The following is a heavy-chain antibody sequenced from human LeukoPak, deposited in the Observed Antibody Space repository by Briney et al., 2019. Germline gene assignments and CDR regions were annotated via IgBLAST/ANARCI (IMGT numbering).Heavy chain of an antibody. V-gene: IGHV3-23*01. J-gene: IGHJ4*02. CDR3: VRSRQRDYFDY. CDR2: ISGSGGST. Sequence: GGSLRLSCAASGFTFSSYAMSWVRQAPGKGLEWVSAISGSGGSTYYADSVKGRFTSSRDNAKKSVFLQMNSLRAEDTAVYYCVRSRQRDYFDYWGQGTLVTVSS. CDR1: GFTFSSYA.